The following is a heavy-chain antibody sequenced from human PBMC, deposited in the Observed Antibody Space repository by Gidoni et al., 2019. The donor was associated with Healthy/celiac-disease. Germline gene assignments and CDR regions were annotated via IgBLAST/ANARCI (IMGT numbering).Heavy chain of an antibody. CDR1: GFTFGSYA. CDR2: ISGSAGST. D-gene: IGHD3-10*01. Sequence: EVQLLESGGGLVQPGGSLSLSCAASGFTFGSYAMSWVRQAPGKGLGWVSAISGSAGSTYYADSVKGRFTISRDNSKNTLYLQMNSLRAEDTAVYYCAKTPITMPRGWFDPWGQGTLVTVSS. CDR3: AKTPITMPRGWFDP. J-gene: IGHJ5*02. V-gene: IGHV3-23*01.